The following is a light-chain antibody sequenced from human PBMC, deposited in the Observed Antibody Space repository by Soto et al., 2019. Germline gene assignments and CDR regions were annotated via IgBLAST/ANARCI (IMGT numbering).Light chain of an antibody. J-gene: IGLJ1*01. CDR2: EVS. CDR1: SSDVGGYNY. V-gene: IGLV2-14*01. CDR3: SSYTSSKTEV. Sequence: QSALAQPASVSGSPGQSITISCTGTSSDVGGYNYVSWYQQHPGKAPKLIICEVSNRPSGVSNRFSGSKSGITASLTISGLQAEDEADYFCSSYTSSKTEVFGTATKVTVL.